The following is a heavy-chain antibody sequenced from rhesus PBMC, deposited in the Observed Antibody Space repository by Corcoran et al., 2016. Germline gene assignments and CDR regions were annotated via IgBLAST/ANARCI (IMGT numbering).Heavy chain of an antibody. Sequence: QVQLQESGPGLVKPSETLSLTCAVSGYSISSVYYWGWIRQPPGTGLEWIGGIYGSGGSNYLNPSLKSRVTLSVDTSKTQFSLKLSSVTAADTAVYYWARVGSSWSEWDTVGTEWYFDLWGPGTPITISS. CDR3: ARVGSSWSEWDTVGTEWYFDL. J-gene: IGHJ2*01. CDR1: GYSISSVYY. V-gene: IGHV4S14*01. CDR2: IYGSGGSN. D-gene: IGHD5-42*01.